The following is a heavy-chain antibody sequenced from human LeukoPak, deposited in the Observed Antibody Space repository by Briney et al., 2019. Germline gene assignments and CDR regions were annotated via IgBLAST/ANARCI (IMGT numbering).Heavy chain of an antibody. CDR1: VFAFPNYW. V-gene: IGHV3-7*01. CDR2: IGKDGSEK. Sequence: GGSLRLSCAASVFAFPNYWMVWVRHAPEKGVEGVACIGKDGSEKSYVDSVKGRFTISRDNARNSLYLQMSSLRVEDTAVYYCTRDIVWLQLEYWGQGALVTVSS. D-gene: IGHD5-24*01. CDR3: TRDIVWLQLEY. J-gene: IGHJ4*02.